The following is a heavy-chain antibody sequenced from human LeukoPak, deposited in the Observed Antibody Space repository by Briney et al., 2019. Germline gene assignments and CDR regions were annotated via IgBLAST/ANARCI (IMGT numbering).Heavy chain of an antibody. Sequence: GGSLRLSCAASGFTFSSYGMHWVRQAPGKGLEWVGIIYPGDSDTRYSPSFQGQVTISADKSITTAYLQWSSLKASDTAIYYCARRRNYGGRPFDYWGQGTLVTVSS. CDR1: GFTFSSYG. V-gene: IGHV5-51*01. D-gene: IGHD1-7*01. CDR2: IYPGDSDT. CDR3: ARRRNYGGRPFDY. J-gene: IGHJ4*02.